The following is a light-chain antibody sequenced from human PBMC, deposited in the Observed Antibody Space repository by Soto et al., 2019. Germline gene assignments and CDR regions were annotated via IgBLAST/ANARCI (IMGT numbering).Light chain of an antibody. CDR2: LNSDGSH. CDR1: SGHSSYA. V-gene: IGLV4-69*02. J-gene: IGLJ3*02. CDR3: QTWGTGIRV. Sequence: QLVLTQSPSASASLGASVKLTCTLSSGHSSYAIAWHQQQPEKGPRYLMKLNSDGSHSKGDGIPDRFSGSSSGAERYLTISSHQSEDEADYYCQTWGTGIRVFGGGTKLTV.